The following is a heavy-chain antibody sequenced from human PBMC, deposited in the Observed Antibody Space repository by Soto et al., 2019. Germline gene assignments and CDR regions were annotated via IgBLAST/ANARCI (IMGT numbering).Heavy chain of an antibody. V-gene: IGHV3-66*01. Sequence: GGSLRLSCAASGFTVSSNYMSWVRQAPGKGLEWVSVIYSGGSTYYADSVKGRFTISRDNSKNTLYLQMNSLRAEDTAVYYCAREIYQQLSVLWGQGTLVTVSS. CDR1: GFTVSSNY. D-gene: IGHD6-13*01. CDR3: AREIYQQLSVL. CDR2: IYSGGST. J-gene: IGHJ4*02.